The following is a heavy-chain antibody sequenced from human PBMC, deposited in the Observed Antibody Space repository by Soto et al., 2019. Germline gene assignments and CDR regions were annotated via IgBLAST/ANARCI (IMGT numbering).Heavy chain of an antibody. V-gene: IGHV1-69*13. CDR1: GGTFSSYA. D-gene: IGHD6-13*01. CDR3: ASWIAAAGKNWFDP. J-gene: IGHJ5*02. CDR2: IIPIFGTA. Sequence: ASVKVSCKASGGTFSSYAISWVRQAPGQGLEWMGGIIPIFGTANYAQKFQGRVTITADESTSTAYMELSSLRSEDTAVYYCASWIAAAGKNWFDPWGQGTLVTVSS.